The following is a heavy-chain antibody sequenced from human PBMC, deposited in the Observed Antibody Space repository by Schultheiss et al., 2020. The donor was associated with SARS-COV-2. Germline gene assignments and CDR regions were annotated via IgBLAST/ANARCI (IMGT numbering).Heavy chain of an antibody. CDR2: ISGSGGST. CDR1: GFTFSSYA. J-gene: IGHJ6*02. V-gene: IGHV3-23*01. CDR3: ARAPSWDWLLSIYYYYGMDV. Sequence: GGSLRLSCAASGFTFSSYAMSWVRQAPGKGLEWVSAISGSGGSTYYADSVKGRFTISRDNSKNTLYLQMNSLRAEDTAVYYCARAPSWDWLLSIYYYYGMDVWGQGTTVTVSS. D-gene: IGHD3/OR15-3a*01.